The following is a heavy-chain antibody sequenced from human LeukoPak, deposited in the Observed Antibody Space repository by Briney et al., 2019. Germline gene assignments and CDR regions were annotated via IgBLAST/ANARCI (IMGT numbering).Heavy chain of an antibody. Sequence: LGESLKISCKGSGYSFTSYWIGWVRQMPGKGLEWMGIIYPGDSDTRYSPSFQGQVTISADKSISTAYLQWSSLKASDTAMYYCARHDWPLRGDYYYMDVWGKGTTVTVSS. CDR2: IYPGDSDT. J-gene: IGHJ6*03. D-gene: IGHD4-17*01. CDR3: ARHDWPLRGDYYYMDV. CDR1: GYSFTSYW. V-gene: IGHV5-51*01.